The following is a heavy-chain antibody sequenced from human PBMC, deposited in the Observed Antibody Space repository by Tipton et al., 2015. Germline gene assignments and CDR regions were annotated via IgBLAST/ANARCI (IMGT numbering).Heavy chain of an antibody. J-gene: IGHJ3*02. Sequence: TLSLTCAVSAYSISSDYYWGWIRQPPGKGLEWIGSISHSGNTHYNPSLMSRVTISVDTSKNQFSLKLSSVTAADTAVYYCARQSGESSGWPSAFDIWGQGTMVTVSS. CDR2: ISHSGNT. D-gene: IGHD6-19*01. CDR3: ARQSGESSGWPSAFDI. CDR1: AYSISSDYY. V-gene: IGHV4-38-2*01.